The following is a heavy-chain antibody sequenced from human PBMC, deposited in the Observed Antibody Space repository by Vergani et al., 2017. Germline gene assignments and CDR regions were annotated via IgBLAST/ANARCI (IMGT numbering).Heavy chain of an antibody. CDR3: AKGLNGVGWSSNSCYRNYYYYMDV. CDR2: ISGSGGST. D-gene: IGHD2-2*01. Sequence: EVQLLEPGGGLVQPGGSLRLSCAASGVTFRSYAMSWVRQAPGKGLEWVSAISGSGGSTYYADSVKGRFTISRDNSKNTLYLQMNSLRAEDTAVYYCAKGLNGVGWSSNSCYRNYYYYMDVWGKXP. CDR1: GVTFRSYA. J-gene: IGHJ6*03. V-gene: IGHV3-23*01.